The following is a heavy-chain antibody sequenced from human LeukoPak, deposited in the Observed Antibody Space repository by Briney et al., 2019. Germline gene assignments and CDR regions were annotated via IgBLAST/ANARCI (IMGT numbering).Heavy chain of an antibody. CDR2: ISYTGNT. V-gene: IGHV4-59*01. CDR3: ARHFYGSGSHYSAFDY. CDR1: GVSISSYY. Sequence: PSETLSLTCTVSGVSISSYYWSWIRQPPGKGLEWIGFISYTGNTNCNPSLKSRVTLSVDTSKNQFSLNLSSVTAADTAVYYCARHFYGSGSHYSAFDYWGQGTLVTVSS. J-gene: IGHJ4*02. D-gene: IGHD3-10*01.